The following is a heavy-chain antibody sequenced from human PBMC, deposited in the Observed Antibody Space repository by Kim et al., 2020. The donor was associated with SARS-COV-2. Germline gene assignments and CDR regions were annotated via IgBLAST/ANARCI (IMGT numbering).Heavy chain of an antibody. V-gene: IGHV4-59*01. J-gene: IGHJ4*02. CDR1: GGSISSYY. Sequence: SETLSLTCTVSGGSISSYYWSWIRQPPGKGLEWIGYIYYSGSTNYNPSLKSRVTISVDTSKNQFSLKLSSVTAADTAVYYCARLDGYSGQGYWGQGTLVTVSS. CDR3: ARLDGYSGQGY. CDR2: IYYSGST. D-gene: IGHD5-18*01.